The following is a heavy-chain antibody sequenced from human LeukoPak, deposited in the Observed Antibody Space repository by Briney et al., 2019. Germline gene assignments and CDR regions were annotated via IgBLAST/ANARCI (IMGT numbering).Heavy chain of an antibody. CDR3: ARHGLGIIGTGLDY. J-gene: IGHJ4*02. D-gene: IGHD1-7*01. Sequence: SETLSLTCAVSGGSITNYIWSWIRQPPGKGLEWIGYIYYSGITTYNPSLNNRVTISVDTSENQFPLRLSSATAADTAVYYCARHGLGIIGTGLDYWGQGVLVTVSS. CDR1: GGSITNYI. CDR2: IYYSGIT. V-gene: IGHV4-59*01.